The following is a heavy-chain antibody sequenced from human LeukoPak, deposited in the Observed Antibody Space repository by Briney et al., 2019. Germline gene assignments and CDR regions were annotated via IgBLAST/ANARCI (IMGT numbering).Heavy chain of an antibody. D-gene: IGHD3-10*01. Sequence: SETLSLTCAVYGGSFSGYYWSWIRQPPGEGLEWIGEINHSGSTNYNPSLKSRVTISVDTSKNQFSLKLSSVTAADTAVYYCARGLLWSPQGWFDPWGQGTLVTVSS. J-gene: IGHJ5*02. CDR2: INHSGST. V-gene: IGHV4-34*01. CDR1: GGSFSGYY. CDR3: ARGLLWSPQGWFDP.